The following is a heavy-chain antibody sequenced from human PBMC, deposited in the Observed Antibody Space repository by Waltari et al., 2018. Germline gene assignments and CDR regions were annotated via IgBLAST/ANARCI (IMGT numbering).Heavy chain of an antibody. D-gene: IGHD5-12*01. CDR1: GGSISSYY. CDR3: ARSRYGDYDRPFDY. CDR2: IYYSGST. J-gene: IGHJ4*02. V-gene: IGHV4-59*01. Sequence: QVQLQESGPGLVKPSETLSLICTVSGGSISSYYWSWIRQPPGRGLEWIGYIYYSGSTNYNPSLKSRVTISVDTSKNQFSLKLSSVTAADTAVFYCARSRYGDYDRPFDYWGQGTLVTVSS.